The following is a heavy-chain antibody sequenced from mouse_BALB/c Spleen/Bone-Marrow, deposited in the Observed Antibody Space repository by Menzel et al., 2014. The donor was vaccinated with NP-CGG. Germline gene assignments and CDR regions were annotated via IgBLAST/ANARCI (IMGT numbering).Heavy chain of an antibody. CDR2: IDPANGNT. J-gene: IGHJ1*01. CDR3: ASYRYAWYFDV. V-gene: IGHV14-3*02. CDR1: GFNIKDTY. Sequence: VQLQQSGAELVKPGASVKLSCTASGFNIKDTYLHWVKQRPEQGLEWIGRIDPANGNTKYDPKFQGKATITADISSNTAYLQLSSLTSEDTAVYYCASYRYAWYFDVWGAGTTVTVSS. D-gene: IGHD2-14*01.